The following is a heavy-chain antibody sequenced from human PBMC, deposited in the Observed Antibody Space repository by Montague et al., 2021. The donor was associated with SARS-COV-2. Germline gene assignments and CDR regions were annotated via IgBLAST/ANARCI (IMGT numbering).Heavy chain of an antibody. CDR1: NESFSGNS. J-gene: IGHJ5*02. V-gene: IGHV4-34*01. Sequence: SETPSLTCAVYNESFSGNSFSTYYWSWIRQPPGKGLEWIGEINHSGTTNYNPSLESRFSISVDTSKNQFSLRLISVTAADTAVYYCAGGLRLCNGGSCYFAWFDPWGQGTPVTVSS. D-gene: IGHD2-15*01. CDR2: INHSGTT. CDR3: AGGLRLCNGGSCYFAWFDP.